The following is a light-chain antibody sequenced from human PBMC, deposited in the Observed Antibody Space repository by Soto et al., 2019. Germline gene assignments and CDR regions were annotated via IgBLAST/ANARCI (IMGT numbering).Light chain of an antibody. J-gene: IGLJ3*02. CDR1: SSNIGSNY. CDR2: RNN. CDR3: AAWDDSLSGKV. V-gene: IGLV1-47*01. Sequence: QSVLTQPPSASGTPGQRVTISCSGSSSNIGSNYVYWYQQLPGPAPKLLIYRNNQRPSGVPDRFSGYKSGTSASLAISGLRSEDEADYYCAAWDDSLSGKVFGGGTKLTVL.